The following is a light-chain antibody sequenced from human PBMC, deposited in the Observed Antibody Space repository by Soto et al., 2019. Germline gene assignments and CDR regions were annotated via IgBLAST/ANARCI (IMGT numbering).Light chain of an antibody. CDR2: EVS. CDR1: CSDVGGYNY. CDR3: SSYTSSSIPVV. V-gene: IGLV2-14*01. J-gene: IGLJ2*01. Sequence: QSALTQPASVSGSPGQSITISCTGTCSDVGGYNYVSWYQQHPGKAPKLMIYEVSNRPSGVSNRFSGSKSGNTASLTISGLQAEDEADYYCSSYTSSSIPVVFGGGTKLTVL.